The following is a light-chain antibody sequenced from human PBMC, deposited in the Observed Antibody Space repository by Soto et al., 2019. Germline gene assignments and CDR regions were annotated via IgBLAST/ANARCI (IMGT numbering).Light chain of an antibody. CDR3: STWDDSLSGPV. V-gene: IGLV1-47*02. CDR1: SSNIGSNY. CDR2: SNS. J-gene: IGLJ3*02. Sequence: QSVLTQPPSASGTPGQRVTISCSGSSSNIGSNYVYWYQQLPGTAPKLLIYSNSQRPSGVPDRVSGSKSGTSASLAISGLRSEDEADYYCSTWDDSLSGPVLGGGTKLTVL.